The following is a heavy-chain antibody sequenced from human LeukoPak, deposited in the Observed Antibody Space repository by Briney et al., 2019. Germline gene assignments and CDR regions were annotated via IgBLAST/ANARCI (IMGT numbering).Heavy chain of an antibody. Sequence: SVKVSCKASGFTFTSSAMQWVRQARGQRLEWIGWIVVGSGNTNYAQKFQERVTITRDMSTSTAYMELSSLRSEDTAVYYCAADRWTTDPIEDAFGIWGQGTMVTVSS. CDR3: AADRWTTDPIEDAFGI. CDR2: IVVGSGNT. D-gene: IGHD4-17*01. CDR1: GFTFTSSA. J-gene: IGHJ3*02. V-gene: IGHV1-58*02.